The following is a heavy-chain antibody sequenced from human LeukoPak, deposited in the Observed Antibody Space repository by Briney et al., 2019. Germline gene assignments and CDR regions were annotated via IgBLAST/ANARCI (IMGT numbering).Heavy chain of an antibody. V-gene: IGHV4-59*01. Sequence: SETLSLTCTVSGGSISSYYWSWIRQPPGKGLEWIGYIYYSGSTNYNPSLKSRVTISVDTSKNQFSLKLSSVTTADTAVYYCARSVLDVLLWFGELLGNWFDPWGQGTLVTVSS. CDR2: IYYSGST. D-gene: IGHD3-10*01. J-gene: IGHJ5*02. CDR1: GGSISSYY. CDR3: ARSVLDVLLWFGELLGNWFDP.